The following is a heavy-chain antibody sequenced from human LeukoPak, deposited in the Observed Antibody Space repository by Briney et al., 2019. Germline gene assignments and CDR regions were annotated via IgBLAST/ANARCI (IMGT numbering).Heavy chain of an antibody. CDR3: ARVPSDIVVVVAARGRSDFDY. CDR1: GFTFSSYE. Sequence: GGSLRLSCAASGFTFSSYEMNWVLQAPGKGLEWVSYISSSGSTIYYADSVKGRFTISRDNAKNSLYLQMNSLRAEDTAVYYCARVPSDIVVVVAARGRSDFDYWGQGTLVTVSS. CDR2: ISSSGSTI. V-gene: IGHV3-48*03. J-gene: IGHJ4*02. D-gene: IGHD2-15*01.